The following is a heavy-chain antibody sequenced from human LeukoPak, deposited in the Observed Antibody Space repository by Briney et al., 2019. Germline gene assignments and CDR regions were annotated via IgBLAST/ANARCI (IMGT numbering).Heavy chain of an antibody. CDR3: ARGSLLWFGELFIDY. Sequence: NPGGSLRLSCAASGFTFCSYSMNWVRQAPGKGLEWVSSISSSSSYIYYADSVKGRFTISRDNAKNSLYLQMNSLRAEDTAVYYCARGSLLWFGELFIDYWGQGTLVTVSS. V-gene: IGHV3-21*01. J-gene: IGHJ4*02. CDR1: GFTFCSYS. CDR2: ISSSSSYI. D-gene: IGHD3-10*01.